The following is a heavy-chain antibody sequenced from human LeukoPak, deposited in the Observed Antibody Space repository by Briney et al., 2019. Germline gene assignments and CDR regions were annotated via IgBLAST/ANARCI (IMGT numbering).Heavy chain of an antibody. CDR3: FTIFGVVGMDV. CDR1: GYTFTSYD. J-gene: IGHJ6*02. Sequence: GASVKVSCKASGYTFTSYDINWVRQATGQGLEWMGWMNPNSGNTGYAQKFQGRVTMTRNTSISTAYMELSSLRSDDTAVYYCFTIFGVVGMDVWGQGTTVTVSS. CDR2: MNPNSGNT. V-gene: IGHV1-8*01. D-gene: IGHD3-3*01.